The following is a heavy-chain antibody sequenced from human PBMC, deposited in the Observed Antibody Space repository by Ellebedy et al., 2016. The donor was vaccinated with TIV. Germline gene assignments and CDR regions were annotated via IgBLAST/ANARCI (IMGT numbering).Heavy chain of an antibody. D-gene: IGHD3-16*02. Sequence: GGSLRLXCAASGFTFSSYAMSWVRQAPGKGLEWVSSISTTGDYTYYADSVKGRFTISRDNSNNTLYLQINSLRVEDMALYYCARDLATTFGGILVPGRGAVDYWGQGTLVSVSS. V-gene: IGHV3-23*01. CDR1: GFTFSSYA. CDR3: ARDLATTFGGILVPGRGAVDY. CDR2: ISTTGDYT. J-gene: IGHJ4*02.